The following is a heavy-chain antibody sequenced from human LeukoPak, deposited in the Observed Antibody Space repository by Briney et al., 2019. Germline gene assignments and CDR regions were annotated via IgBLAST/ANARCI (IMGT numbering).Heavy chain of an antibody. CDR1: GGSFSGYY. CDR2: INHSGST. V-gene: IGHV4-34*01. D-gene: IGHD3-10*01. CDR3: ASRQLYYYGSGRRDY. J-gene: IGHJ4*02. Sequence: SETLSLTCAVYGGSFSGYYWSWIRQPPGKGLEWIGEINHSGSTNYNPSLMSRVTISVDTSKNQFSLKLSSVTAADTAVYYCASRQLYYYGSGRRDYWGQGTLVTVSS.